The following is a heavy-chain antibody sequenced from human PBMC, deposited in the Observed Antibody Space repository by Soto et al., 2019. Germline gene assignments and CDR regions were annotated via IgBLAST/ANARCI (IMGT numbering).Heavy chain of an antibody. CDR2: INAGNGNT. CDR3: ATDLGGWPDY. V-gene: IGHV1-3*01. J-gene: IGHJ4*02. CDR1: GYTFTSYA. D-gene: IGHD2-15*01. Sequence: QVQLVQSGAEVKKPGASVKVSCKASGYTFTSYAMHWVRQAPGQRLEWMGWINAGNGNTKYSQKLLRRLTITRDTSASTAYMARSCLRSEDTSVSYCATDLGGWPDYSGQGTLVTVSS.